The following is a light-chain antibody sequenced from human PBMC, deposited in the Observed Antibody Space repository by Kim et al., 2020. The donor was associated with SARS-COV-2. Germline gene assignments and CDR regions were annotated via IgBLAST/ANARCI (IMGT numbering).Light chain of an antibody. CDR2: EVS. CDR3: SSYTRSSTVV. V-gene: IGLV2-14*01. J-gene: IGLJ2*01. CDR1: NSDVGGYNY. Sequence: QSALTQPASVSGSPGQSITISCTGTNSDVGGYNYVSWYQQHPGKAPKVMIYEVSNRPSGVSNRFSGSKSGNTASLTISGLQAEDEADYYCSSYTRSSTVVFGGGTQLTVL.